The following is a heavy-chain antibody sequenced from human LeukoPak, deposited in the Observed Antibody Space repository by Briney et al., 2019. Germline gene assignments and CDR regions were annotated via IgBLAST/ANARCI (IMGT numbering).Heavy chain of an antibody. D-gene: IGHD3-10*01. CDR3: ARVNTMVRGVIGSYFDY. CDR2: IYYSGST. V-gene: IGHV4-30-4*01. CDR1: GGSISSYY. Sequence: SETLSLTCTVSGGSISSYYWSWIRQPPGKGLEWIGYIYYSGSTYYNPSLKSRVTISVDTSKNQFSLKLSSVTAADTAVYYCARVNTMVRGVIGSYFDYWGQGTLVTVSS. J-gene: IGHJ4*02.